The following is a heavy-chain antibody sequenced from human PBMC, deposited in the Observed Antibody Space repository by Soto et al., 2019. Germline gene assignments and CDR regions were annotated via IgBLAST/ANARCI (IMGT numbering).Heavy chain of an antibody. V-gene: IGHV4-59*01. J-gene: IGHJ3*02. CDR2: ISHSGST. Sequence: PSETLSLTCTVSGGSISTYYWSWIRQPPGKGLEWIAYISHSGSTTYNPSLKSRVTISVDTSKNQFSLRLSSVTAADTALYYCERDGSIYGADAFDIWGQGTMVTVSS. D-gene: IGHD2-8*01. CDR3: ERDGSIYGADAFDI. CDR1: GGSISTYY.